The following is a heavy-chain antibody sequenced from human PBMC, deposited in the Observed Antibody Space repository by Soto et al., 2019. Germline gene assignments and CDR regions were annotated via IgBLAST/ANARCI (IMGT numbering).Heavy chain of an antibody. D-gene: IGHD5-12*01. CDR2: MNPNSGNT. V-gene: IGHV1-8*01. Sequence: QVQLVQSGAEVKKPGASVKVSCKASGYTFTSYDINWVRQATGQGLEWMGWMNPNSGNTGYAQKFXXGLTMTRNTSLTTAYRELSRQSSEDTAVYYCAREISYWLDVWGQGTTVTVSS. CDR1: GYTFTSYD. CDR3: AREISYWLDV. J-gene: IGHJ6*02.